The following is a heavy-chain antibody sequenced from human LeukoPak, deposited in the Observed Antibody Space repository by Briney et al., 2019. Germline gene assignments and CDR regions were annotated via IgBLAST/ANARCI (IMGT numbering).Heavy chain of an antibody. J-gene: IGHJ5*02. V-gene: IGHV4-59*01. CDR3: ARLLGFYYYDSSGYHPSWFDP. D-gene: IGHD3-22*01. Sequence: SETLSLTCTVSGGSISSYYWSWIRQPPGKGLEWIGYIYYSGSTNYNPSLKSRVTISVDTSKNQFSLKLSSVTAADTAVYYCARLLGFYYYDSSGYHPSWFDPWGQGTLVTVSS. CDR2: IYYSGST. CDR1: GGSISSYY.